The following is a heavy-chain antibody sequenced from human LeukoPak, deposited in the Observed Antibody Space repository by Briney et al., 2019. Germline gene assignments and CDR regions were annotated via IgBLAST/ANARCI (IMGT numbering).Heavy chain of an antibody. CDR2: INPNSGGT. CDR1: GYTFTGYY. V-gene: IGHV1-2*02. CDR3: AREDSVGATSFDY. D-gene: IGHD1-26*01. J-gene: IGHJ4*02. Sequence: ASVKVSCKASGYTFTGYYMHWVRQAPGQGLEWMGWINPNSGGTNYAQKFQGRVTMTRDTSISTAYMELSRLRSDDTAVYYCAREDSVGATSFDYWGLGTLVTVSS.